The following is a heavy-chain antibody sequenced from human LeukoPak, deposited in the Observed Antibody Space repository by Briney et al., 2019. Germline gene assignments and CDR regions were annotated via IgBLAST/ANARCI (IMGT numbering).Heavy chain of an antibody. D-gene: IGHD1-26*01. CDR1: GFTFSSYS. CDR3: ARDFGSYYDYYMDV. Sequence: SGGSLRLSCAASGFTFSSYSMNWVRQAPGKGLEWVSSISSSSSYIYYADSVKGRFTISRDNAKNSLYLQMNSLRAEDTAVYYCARDFGSYYDYYMDVWGKGTTVTVSS. CDR2: ISSSSSYI. J-gene: IGHJ6*03. V-gene: IGHV3-21*01.